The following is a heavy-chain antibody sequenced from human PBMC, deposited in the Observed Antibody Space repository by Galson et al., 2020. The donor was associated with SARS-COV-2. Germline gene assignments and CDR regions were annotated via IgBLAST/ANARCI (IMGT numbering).Heavy chain of an antibody. V-gene: IGHV3-23*01. D-gene: IGHD4-17*01. Sequence: ESLKISCAASGFTFSRYAMSWVRQAPGKGLEWVSVIIGSGDNTYYADSVKGRFTISRDNSKNTLYLQMNRLRAEDTAVYYCAKKGGNGDYLNSFDSWGQGTLVTVSS. CDR2: IIGSGDNT. CDR3: AKKGGNGDYLNSFDS. CDR1: GFTFSRYA. J-gene: IGHJ4*02.